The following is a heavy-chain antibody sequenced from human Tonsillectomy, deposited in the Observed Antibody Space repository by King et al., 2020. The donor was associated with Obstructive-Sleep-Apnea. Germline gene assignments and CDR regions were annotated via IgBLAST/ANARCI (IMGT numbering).Heavy chain of an antibody. V-gene: IGHV3-21*01. Sequence: VQLVESGGGLVKPGGSLRLSCAASGFIFSTYNMHWVRQAPGKGLEWVSSIGGTTSYIYYADSVKGRFTISRDNAKNSLYLEMNNLRAEDTAIYYCTRPCCNDYGDFGNWGQGTLVTVSS. CDR2: IGGTTSYI. J-gene: IGHJ4*02. CDR3: TRPCCNDYGDFGN. CDR1: GFIFSTYN. D-gene: IGHD4-17*01.